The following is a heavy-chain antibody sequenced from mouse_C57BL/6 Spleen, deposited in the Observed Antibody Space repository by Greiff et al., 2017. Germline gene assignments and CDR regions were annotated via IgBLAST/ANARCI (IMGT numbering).Heavy chain of an antibody. J-gene: IGHJ1*03. CDR2: IHPSGSDT. V-gene: IGHV1-74*01. CDR1: GYTFTSYW. D-gene: IGHD4-1*01. CDR3: AIELGPWYFDV. Sequence: VQLQQPGAELVKPGASVTVSCKASGYTFTSYWMHWVKQRPGQGLEWIGRIHPSGSDTNYNQKFKGKATLTVDKSSSTAYMQLSSLTSEDSAVYYGAIELGPWYFDVWGTGTTVTVSS.